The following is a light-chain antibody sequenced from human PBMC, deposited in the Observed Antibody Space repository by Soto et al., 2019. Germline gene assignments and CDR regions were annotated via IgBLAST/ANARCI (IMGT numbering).Light chain of an antibody. Sequence: SVLPQPPLVSAAPGQRVTISCSGRSSNIGGNSVSWYQQLPGTAPKLLLYDDDKRPSALPDRFSGSKSGTSATLGITGFQTGDEADYYCGSWDSSLSAYVFGTGTKVTAL. CDR1: SSNIGGNS. J-gene: IGLJ1*01. CDR2: DDD. CDR3: GSWDSSLSAYV. V-gene: IGLV1-51*01.